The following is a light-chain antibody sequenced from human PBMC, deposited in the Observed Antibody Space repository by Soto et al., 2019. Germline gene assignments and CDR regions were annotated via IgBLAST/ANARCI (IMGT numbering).Light chain of an antibody. Sequence: DIQMTQSPSAMSASVGDRVTITCRASQGISNYLVWVQQKSGEVPKRLIYGAFNLHSGVPSRFSGSGSGTEFTLTISSLQPEDSATYYCLQHNSHPWTFGQGTKAEIK. CDR2: GAF. CDR3: LQHNSHPWT. V-gene: IGKV1-17*03. CDR1: QGISNY. J-gene: IGKJ1*01.